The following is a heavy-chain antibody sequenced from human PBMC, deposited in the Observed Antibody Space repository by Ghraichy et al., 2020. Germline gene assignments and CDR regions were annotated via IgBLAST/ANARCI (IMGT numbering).Heavy chain of an antibody. Sequence: GGSLRLSCTASGFTFGDYAMSWFRQAPGQGLEGVGFIRSKAYGGTTEYAASVKGRFTISRDDFKSIAYLQMNSLKTEDTAVYYCTRDFAEGYYYDSSGYFYWGQGTLVTVSS. D-gene: IGHD3-22*01. CDR2: IRSKAYGGTT. CDR1: GFTFGDYA. J-gene: IGHJ4*02. CDR3: TRDFAEGYYYDSSGYFY. V-gene: IGHV3-49*03.